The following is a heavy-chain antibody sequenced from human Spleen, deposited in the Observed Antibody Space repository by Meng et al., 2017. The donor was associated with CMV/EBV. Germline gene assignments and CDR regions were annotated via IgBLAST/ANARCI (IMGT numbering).Heavy chain of an antibody. D-gene: IGHD3-3*01. CDR1: GFTFSDYA. Sequence: GESLKISCAASGFTFSDYAMSWVRQAPGKGLEWVSGISGSGDGTYYAGSVEGRFTISRDNSKNTLYLPMNSLRAEDTAVYFCAKRAHRDYYDFWGGDAFYIWGQGTMVTVSS. CDR3: AKRAHRDYYDFWGGDAFYI. J-gene: IGHJ3*02. V-gene: IGHV3-23*01. CDR2: ISGSGDGT.